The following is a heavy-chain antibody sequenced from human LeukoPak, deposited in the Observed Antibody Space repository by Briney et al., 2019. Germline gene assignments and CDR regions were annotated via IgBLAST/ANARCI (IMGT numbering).Heavy chain of an antibody. J-gene: IGHJ6*02. V-gene: IGHV1-2*02. Sequence: ASVKVSCKASGYTFTGYYMHWVRQAPGQGLEWMGWINPNSGGTNYAQKFQGRVTMTRDTSISTAYMELSRLRSDGTAVYYCARERETVYGMDVWGQGTTVTVSS. CDR1: GYTFTGYY. CDR3: ARERETVYGMDV. CDR2: INPNSGGT.